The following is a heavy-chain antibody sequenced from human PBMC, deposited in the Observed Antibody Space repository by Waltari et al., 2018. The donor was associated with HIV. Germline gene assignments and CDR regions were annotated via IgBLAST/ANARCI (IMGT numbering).Heavy chain of an antibody. V-gene: IGHV3-30*18. J-gene: IGHJ6*02. D-gene: IGHD1-26*01. CDR3: AKVAGRSGSYSHYYYGMDV. CDR2: ISYVGDQ. CDR1: GFAFKNFA. Sequence: QVQLVESGGGVVQPGGSLRLSCAASGFAFKNFAMHWVRQAPGKGLEWVAVISYVGDQYSADCVKGRFTISRDNSKKSLCLQMSSVRPEDTAVYYCAKVAGRSGSYSHYYYGMDVWGQGTTVTVS.